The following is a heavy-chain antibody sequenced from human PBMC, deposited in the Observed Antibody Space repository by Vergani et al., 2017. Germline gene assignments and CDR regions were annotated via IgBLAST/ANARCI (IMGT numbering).Heavy chain of an antibody. CDR1: GGSFSGYY. J-gene: IGHJ4*02. CDR2: ITHSGST. CDR3: ARGSERFLLLFGESSFGL. Sequence: QVQLQQWGAGLLKPSETLSLTCAVYGGSFSGYYWSWIRQPPGKGLEWIGEITHSGSTNYNPSLKSRVTISVDTSKNQFSLKLSSVTAADTAVYYCARGSERFLLLFGESSFGLWGQGTLVTVSS. V-gene: IGHV4-34*01. D-gene: IGHD3-10*01.